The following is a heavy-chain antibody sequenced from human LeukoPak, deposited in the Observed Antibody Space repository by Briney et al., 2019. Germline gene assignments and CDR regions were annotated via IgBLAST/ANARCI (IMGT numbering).Heavy chain of an antibody. V-gene: IGHV3-74*01. J-gene: IGHJ1*01. CDR1: GFTFSTYW. CDR3: ARAPSEIGGYYPEYFRH. CDR2: IKSDGST. Sequence: SGGSLRLSCAASGFTFSTYWMHWVRQAPGKGLVWVSRIKSDGSTNYADPVKGRFTISRDNANNTLSLQMNSLRPEDTGVYYCARAPSEIGGYYPEYFRHWGQGTLVTVSS. D-gene: IGHD3-22*01.